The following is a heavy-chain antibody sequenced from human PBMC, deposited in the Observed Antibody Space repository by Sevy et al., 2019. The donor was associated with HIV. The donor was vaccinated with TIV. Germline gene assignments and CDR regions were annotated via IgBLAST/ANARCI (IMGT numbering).Heavy chain of an antibody. J-gene: IGHJ4*02. V-gene: IGHV3-30-3*01. CDR3: ARDSGDTAMVKGIVVVTALDY. CDR2: ISYDGSNK. CDR1: GFTFSSYA. Sequence: GGSLRLSCAASGFTFSSYAMHWVRQAPGKGLEWVAVISYDGSNKYYADSVKGRFTISRDNSKNTLYLQMNSLRAEDTAVYYCARDSGDTAMVKGIVVVTALDYWGQGTLVTVSS. D-gene: IGHD2-21*02.